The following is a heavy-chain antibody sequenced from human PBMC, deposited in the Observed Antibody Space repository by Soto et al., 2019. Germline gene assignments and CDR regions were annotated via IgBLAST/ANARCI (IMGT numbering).Heavy chain of an antibody. J-gene: IGHJ6*02. CDR3: AKDRGYSYGYPYYYGMDV. CDR1: GFTFSSYG. Sequence: GGSLRLSCGASGFTFSSYGMHWVRQAPGKGLEWVAVISYDGSNKYYADSVKGRFTISRDNSKNTLYLQMNSLRAEDTAVYYCAKDRGYSYGYPYYYGMDVWGQGTTVTVSS. CDR2: ISYDGSNK. V-gene: IGHV3-30*18. D-gene: IGHD5-18*01.